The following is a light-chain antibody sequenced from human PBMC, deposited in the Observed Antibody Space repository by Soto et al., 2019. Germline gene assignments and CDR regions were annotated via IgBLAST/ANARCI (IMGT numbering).Light chain of an antibody. J-gene: IGKJ1*01. V-gene: IGKV3-15*01. CDR2: ATS. Sequence: EIVLTQSPGTLSLSPWERATLSCRASQTVSSARLAWYRQRPGQPPSLLIYATSTRATGVPARFTGSGSGTEFTLTISSLQSEDFAVYYCHQYYDWPPWTFGQGTKVDIK. CDR3: HQYYDWPPWT. CDR1: QTVSSA.